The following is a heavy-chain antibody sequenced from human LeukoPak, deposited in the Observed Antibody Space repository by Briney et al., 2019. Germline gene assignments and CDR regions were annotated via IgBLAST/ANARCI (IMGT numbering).Heavy chain of an antibody. Sequence: SETLSLTCTVSGVSMSSSPYYWGWIRQPPGKGLEWIGSIYYSGSTYYNPSLKSRVTISVDTSNNQFSLKLTSVTAADTAVYYCAKSGGYGLIDYWGQGTLVTVSS. CDR2: IYYSGST. D-gene: IGHD1-26*01. CDR1: GVSMSSSPYY. CDR3: AKSGGYGLIDY. J-gene: IGHJ4*02. V-gene: IGHV4-39*01.